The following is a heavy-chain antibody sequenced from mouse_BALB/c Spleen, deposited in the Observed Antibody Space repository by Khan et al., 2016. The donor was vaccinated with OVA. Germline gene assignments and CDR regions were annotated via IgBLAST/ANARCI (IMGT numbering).Heavy chain of an antibody. Sequence: EVQLQESGPGLVKPSQSLSLTCTVTGYSITSDYVWNWIRQFPGNKLEWMGHISYSGNTKYNPSLKSRISITRDTSKNQFFLQLNSVTTEDTATYYCARIYGGDFDYWGQGTSLTVSS. J-gene: IGHJ2*02. V-gene: IGHV3-2*02. CDR1: GYSITSDYV. CDR3: ARIYGGDFDY. CDR2: ISYSGNT. D-gene: IGHD1-1*01.